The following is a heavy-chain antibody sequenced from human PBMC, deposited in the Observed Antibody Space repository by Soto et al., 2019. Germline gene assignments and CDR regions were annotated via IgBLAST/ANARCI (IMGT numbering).Heavy chain of an antibody. V-gene: IGHV1-69*13. J-gene: IGHJ4*02. CDR1: GGTFSSYA. D-gene: IGHD3-16*01. CDR3: ARDSLRYSEPTPYYFDY. Sequence: SVKVSCKASGGTFSSYAISWVRQAPGQGLEWMGGIIPIFGTANYAQKFQGRVTITADESTSTAYMELSSLRSEDTAVYYCARDSLRYSEPTPYYFDYWGQGXLVTVYS. CDR2: IIPIFGTA.